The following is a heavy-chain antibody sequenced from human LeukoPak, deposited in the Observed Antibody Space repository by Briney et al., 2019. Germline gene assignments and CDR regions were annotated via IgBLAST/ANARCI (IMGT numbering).Heavy chain of an antibody. CDR3: ASDIIAAAGADY. CDR2: ISSSSSYI. Sequence: AGGSLRHSCAASGFTFSSYSMNWVRQAPGKGLHWVSSISSSSSYIYYADSVKGRFTISRDNAKNSLYLQMNSPRAEDTAVYYCASDIIAAAGADYWGQGTLVTVSS. V-gene: IGHV3-21*01. D-gene: IGHD6-13*01. J-gene: IGHJ4*02. CDR1: GFTFSSYS.